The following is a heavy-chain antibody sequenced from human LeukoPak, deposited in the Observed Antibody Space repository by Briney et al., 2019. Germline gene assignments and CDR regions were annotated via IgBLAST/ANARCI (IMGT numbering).Heavy chain of an antibody. Sequence: SGGSLRLSCAASGFTFSSYGMHWVRQAPGKGLEWVAVIWYDGSNKYYADSVKGRFTISRDNSKNTLYLQMNSLRAEDTAVYYCAKQVETSRYSYGFFDYWGQGTLVTVSS. CDR1: GFTFSSYG. CDR2: IWYDGSNK. CDR3: AKQVETSRYSYGFFDY. D-gene: IGHD5-18*01. V-gene: IGHV3-33*06. J-gene: IGHJ4*02.